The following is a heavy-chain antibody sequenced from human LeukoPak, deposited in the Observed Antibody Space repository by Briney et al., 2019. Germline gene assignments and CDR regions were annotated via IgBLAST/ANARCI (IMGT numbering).Heavy chain of an antibody. V-gene: IGHV4-59*01. CDR2: IYYSGST. CDR1: GGSISSYY. CDR3: ARAPGRGGSSSHWFDP. J-gene: IGHJ5*02. D-gene: IGHD6-13*01. Sequence: SETLSLTCTVSGGSISSYYWSWIRQPPGKGLEWIGYIYYSGSTNYNPSLKSRVTISVDTSKNQFSLKLSSVTAADTAVYYCARAPGRGGSSSHWFDPWGQGTLVTVSS.